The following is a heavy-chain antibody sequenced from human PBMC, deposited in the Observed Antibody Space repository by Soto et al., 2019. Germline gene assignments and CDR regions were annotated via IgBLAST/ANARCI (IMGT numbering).Heavy chain of an antibody. CDR1: GFSFSTHT. D-gene: IGHD1-1*01. CDR3: VRLWT. Sequence: GGSLRLSCAASGFSFSTHTMSWVRQAPGRGLEWVSSVSGSGSSTYYADSVRGRFTISRDNSKNILYLQMSSLRVEDTAVYFCVRLWTWGQGTLVTVSS. CDR2: VSGSGSST. J-gene: IGHJ4*02. V-gene: IGHV3-23*01.